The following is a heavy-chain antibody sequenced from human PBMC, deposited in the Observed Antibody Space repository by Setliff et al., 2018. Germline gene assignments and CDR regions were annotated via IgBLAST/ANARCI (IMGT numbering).Heavy chain of an antibody. J-gene: IGHJ4*02. D-gene: IGHD3-22*01. CDR1: GGSISSGDYY. V-gene: IGHV4-30-4*08. CDR2: IYSSGST. Sequence: SETLSLTCTVSGGSISSGDYYWSWIREPPGKGLEWIGYIYSSGSTYYNPSLKSVVSISVDTSKNQFSLKLSSVTAADTAVYYCARESRYYYDNLGTLDYWGQGTLVTVSS. CDR3: ARESRYYYDNLGTLDY.